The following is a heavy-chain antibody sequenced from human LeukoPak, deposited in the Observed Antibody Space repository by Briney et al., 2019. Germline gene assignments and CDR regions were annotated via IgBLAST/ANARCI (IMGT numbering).Heavy chain of an antibody. D-gene: IGHD3-10*01. CDR3: AKRYYYGSGSHNWFDP. V-gene: IGHV3-23*01. J-gene: IGHJ5*02. CDR1: GFTFSSYA. CDR2: ISGSGGST. Sequence: GGSLRLSCAASGFTFSSYAMSWVRQAPGKGLEWVSAISGSGGSTYYADSVKGRFTISRDNSKNTLYLQMNSLRAEDTAVYYCAKRYYYGSGSHNWFDPWGQGTLVTVSS.